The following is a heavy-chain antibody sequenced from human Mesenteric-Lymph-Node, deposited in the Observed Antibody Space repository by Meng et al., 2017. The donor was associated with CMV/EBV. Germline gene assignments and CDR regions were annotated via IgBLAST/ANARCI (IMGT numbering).Heavy chain of an antibody. CDR3: ARGQYCSGDSCYAWYFDL. J-gene: IGHJ2*01. Sequence: AVSGYYWNWIRQPPGKGLEWIGKINHSGSTNYNPSLKSRVTISVDTSKNQFSLKLSPVTAADTAVYYCARGQYCSGDSCYAWYFDLWGRGTLVTVLL. V-gene: IGHV4-34*01. CDR1: AVSGYY. D-gene: IGHD2-15*01. CDR2: INHSGST.